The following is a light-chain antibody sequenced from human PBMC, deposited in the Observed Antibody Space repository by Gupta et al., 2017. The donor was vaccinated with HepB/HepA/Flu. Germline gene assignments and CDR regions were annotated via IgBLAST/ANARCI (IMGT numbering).Light chain of an antibody. Sequence: QSVLTQPPSASGTPGQRVTISCSGSSSNIEDNYFFWYRHLLGAAPKLIIYRNTQRPSGVPDRISGSKSGTSAFLAISGLRSEDEADYYCAVWDDRLDGWVFGGGTKLTVL. CDR3: AVWDDRLDGWV. CDR1: SSNIEDNY. J-gene: IGLJ3*02. V-gene: IGLV1-47*01. CDR2: RNT.